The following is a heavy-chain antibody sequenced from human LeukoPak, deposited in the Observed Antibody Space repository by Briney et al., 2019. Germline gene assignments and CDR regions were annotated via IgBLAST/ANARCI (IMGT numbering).Heavy chain of an antibody. J-gene: IGHJ3*02. CDR3: ARESGLAADNAFDI. V-gene: IGHV4-30-2*01. D-gene: IGHD6-13*01. Sequence: PSETLSLTCAVSGGSISSGGYSWSWIRQPPGKGLEWIGYIYHSGSTYYNPPLKSRVTISVDRSKNQFSLKLSSVTAADTAVYYCARESGLAADNAFDIWGQGTMVTVSS. CDR1: GGSISSGGYS. CDR2: IYHSGST.